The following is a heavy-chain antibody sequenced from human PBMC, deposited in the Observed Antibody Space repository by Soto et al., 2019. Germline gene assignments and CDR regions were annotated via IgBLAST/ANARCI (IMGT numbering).Heavy chain of an antibody. J-gene: IGHJ6*02. V-gene: IGHV3-30*18. CDR3: AKGYCSGGSCYYYYYGMDV. D-gene: IGHD2-15*01. Sequence: SLRLSCAASGFTFSSYGMHWVRQAPGKGLEWVAVISYDGSNKYYADSVKGRFTISRDNSKNTLYLQMNSLRAEDTAVYYCAKGYCSGGSCYYYYYGMDVWGQGTTVTVSS. CDR1: GFTFSSYG. CDR2: ISYDGSNK.